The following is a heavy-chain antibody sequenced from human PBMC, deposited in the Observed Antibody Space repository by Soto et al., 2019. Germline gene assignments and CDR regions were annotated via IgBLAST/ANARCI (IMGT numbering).Heavy chain of an antibody. D-gene: IGHD3-3*01. V-gene: IGHV3-23*01. J-gene: IGHJ5*02. CDR3: AKAAESRFWTTPKYNWFDP. Sequence: GGSLRLSCAASGFTFSSYAMSWVRQAPGKGLEWVSAISGSGGSTYYADSVKGRFTISRDNSKNTLYLQMNSLRAEDTAVYYCAKAAESRFWTTPKYNWFDPWGQGTLVTVSS. CDR1: GFTFSSYA. CDR2: ISGSGGST.